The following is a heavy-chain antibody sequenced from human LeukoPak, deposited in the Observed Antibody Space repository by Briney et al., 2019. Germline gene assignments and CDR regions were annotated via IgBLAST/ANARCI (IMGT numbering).Heavy chain of an antibody. D-gene: IGHD4-17*01. CDR2: IYYSGST. CDR1: GGSISSYY. CDR3: ARTHDYGDYPTTYFDH. J-gene: IGHJ4*02. Sequence: SETLSLTCTVSGGSISSYYWSWIRQPPGKGPEWIGYIYYSGSTNYNPSLKSRVTISVDTSKNQFSLKLSSVTAVDTAVYYCARTHDYGDYPTTYFDHWGQGTQVTVSS. V-gene: IGHV4-59*01.